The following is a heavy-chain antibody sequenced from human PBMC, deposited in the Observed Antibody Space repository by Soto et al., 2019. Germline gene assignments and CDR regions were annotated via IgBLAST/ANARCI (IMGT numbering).Heavy chain of an antibody. V-gene: IGHV4-34*01. J-gene: IGHJ4*02. CDR3: ARIQSGDFDY. CDR1: GGSFSGYY. Sequence: SETLSLTCAVYGGSFSGYYWSWIRQPPGKGLEWIGEINHSGSTNYSPSLESRVTISVDTSKNQFSLKLSSVTAADTAVYYCARIQSGDFDYWGQGTLVTVSS. D-gene: IGHD2-15*01. CDR2: INHSGST.